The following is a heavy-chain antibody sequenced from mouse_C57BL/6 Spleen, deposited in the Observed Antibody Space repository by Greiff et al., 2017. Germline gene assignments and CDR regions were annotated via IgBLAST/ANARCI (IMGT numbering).Heavy chain of an antibody. CDR2: IYPYNGVS. J-gene: IGHJ1*03. CDR3: AEGIHYGSGDFDV. D-gene: IGHD1-1*01. CDR1: GYSFTGYY. V-gene: IGHV1-31*01. Sequence: EVKLMESGPELVKPGASVKISCKASGYSFTGYYMHWVKQSHGNILDWIGYIYPYNGVSSYNQKFKGKATLTVDKSSSTAYMELRSLTSEDSAVYYCAEGIHYGSGDFDVWGTGTTVTVSS.